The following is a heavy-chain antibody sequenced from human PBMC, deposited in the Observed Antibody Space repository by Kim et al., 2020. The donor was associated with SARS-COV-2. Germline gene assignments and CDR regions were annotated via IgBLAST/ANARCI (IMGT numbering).Heavy chain of an antibody. CDR2: ISYDGSNK. V-gene: IGHV3-30*04. Sequence: GGSLRLSCAASGFTFSSYAMHWVRQAPGKGLEWVAVISYDGSNKYYADSVKGRFTISRDNSKNTLYLQMNSLRAEDTAVYYCARVGKGGTMVRGVISYWGQGTLVTVSS. CDR1: GFTFSSYA. D-gene: IGHD3-10*01. J-gene: IGHJ4*02. CDR3: ARVGKGGTMVRGVISY.